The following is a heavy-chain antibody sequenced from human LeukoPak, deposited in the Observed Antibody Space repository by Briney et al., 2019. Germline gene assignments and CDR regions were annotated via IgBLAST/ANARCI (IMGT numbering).Heavy chain of an antibody. CDR2: IYYSGST. V-gene: IGHV4-30-4*01. Sequence: SQTLSLTCTVSGGSISSGDYYWSWIRQPPGKGLEWIGYIYYSGSTYYNPSLKSRVTISVDTSKNPFSLKLSSVTAADTAVYYCARGLSSSWYLNYYYGMDVWGQGTTVTVSS. CDR1: GGSISSGDYY. CDR3: ARGLSSSWYLNYYYGMDV. J-gene: IGHJ6*02. D-gene: IGHD6-13*01.